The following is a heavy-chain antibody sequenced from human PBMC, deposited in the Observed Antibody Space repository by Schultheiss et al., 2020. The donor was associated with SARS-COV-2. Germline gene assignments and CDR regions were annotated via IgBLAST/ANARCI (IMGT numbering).Heavy chain of an antibody. J-gene: IGHJ4*02. CDR1: GGSISSGDYS. D-gene: IGHD3-22*01. CDR3: ARVDYDSSGYPYYFDY. CDR2: SYHTGGT. V-gene: IGHV4-30-2*01. Sequence: SETLSLTCTVSGGSISSGDYSWSWLRQEPGKGLEWIGYSYHTGGTYFNPSLESRVTISIEGSQNQFSLKLRSVTAADTAVYYCARVDYDSSGYPYYFDYWGQGTLVTVSS.